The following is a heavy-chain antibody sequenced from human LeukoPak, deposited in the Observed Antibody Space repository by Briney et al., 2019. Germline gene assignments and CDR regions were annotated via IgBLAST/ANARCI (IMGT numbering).Heavy chain of an antibody. D-gene: IGHD3-16*01. J-gene: IGHJ4*02. V-gene: IGHV7-4-1*02. Sequence: ASVKVSCKASGYTFTGYYMHWVRQAPGRGLEWMGWINTNTGNPTYAQGFTGRFVFSLDTSVSTAYLQIRSLKAEDTAVYYCARGGIGDPLRGDYWGQGTLVTVSS. CDR1: GYTFTGYY. CDR2: INTNTGNP. CDR3: ARGGIGDPLRGDY.